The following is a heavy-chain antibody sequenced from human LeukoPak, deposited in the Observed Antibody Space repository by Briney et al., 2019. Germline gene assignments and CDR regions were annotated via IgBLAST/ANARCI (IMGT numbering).Heavy chain of an antibody. CDR2: ITPNADRT. D-gene: IGHD3-22*01. V-gene: IGHV3-23*01. J-gene: IGHJ1*01. Sequence: GGSLKLSCAASGFTFGSYGMSWVRQAPGKGLEWVSFITPNADRTSYADSVEGRFTISRDNPRNTLYMQMNSLRDEDTAIYYCAIMHGYYDGSGYWVQWGQGTLVTVSS. CDR3: AIMHGYYDGSGYWVQ. CDR1: GFTFGSYG.